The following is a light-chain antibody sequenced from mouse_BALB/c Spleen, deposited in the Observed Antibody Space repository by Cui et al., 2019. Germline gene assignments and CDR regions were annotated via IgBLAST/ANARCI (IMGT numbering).Light chain of an antibody. V-gene: IGKV2-137*01. CDR2: RMS. CDR3: MQHLEYPYT. J-gene: IGKJ2*01. CDR1: KSLLHSNGTSY. Sequence: DILITQSAPSVPVTPAELVSISCRSSKSLLHSNGTSYLLWVLQRPGQSPKLLVYRMSNLGSGVPDRFSGSGSGTAFTLRISRVEAEDVGVYYCMQHLEYPYTFGGGTKLEIK.